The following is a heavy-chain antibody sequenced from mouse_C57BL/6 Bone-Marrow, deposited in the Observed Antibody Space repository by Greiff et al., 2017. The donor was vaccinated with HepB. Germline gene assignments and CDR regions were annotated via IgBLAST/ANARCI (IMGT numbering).Heavy chain of an antibody. CDR2: IYPGSGNT. J-gene: IGHJ2*01. D-gene: IGHD1-1*01. CDR1: GYTFTDYY. CDR3: ARHYGSPYYFDY. Sequence: QVQLQQSGAELVRPGASVKLSCKASGYTFTDYYINWVKQRPGQGLEWIARIYPGSGNTYYNEKFKGKATLTAEKSSSTAYMQLSSLTSEDSAVYFCARHYGSPYYFDYWGQGTTLTVSS. V-gene: IGHV1-76*01.